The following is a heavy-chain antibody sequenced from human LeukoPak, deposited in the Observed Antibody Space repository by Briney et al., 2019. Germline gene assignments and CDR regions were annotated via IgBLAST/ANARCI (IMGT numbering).Heavy chain of an antibody. CDR1: GGSISSGGYY. Sequence: PSETLSLTCTVSGGSISSGGYYWSWIRQHPGKGLEWIGYIYYSGSTYYNPSHKSRVTISVDTSKNQFSLKLSSVTAADTAVYYCARYRSGYDFLDYWGQGTLVTVSS. CDR3: ARYRSGYDFLDY. V-gene: IGHV4-31*03. D-gene: IGHD5-12*01. J-gene: IGHJ4*02. CDR2: IYYSGST.